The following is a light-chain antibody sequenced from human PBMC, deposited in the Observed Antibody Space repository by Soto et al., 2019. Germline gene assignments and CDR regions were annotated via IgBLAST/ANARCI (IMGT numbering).Light chain of an antibody. CDR2: EVN. J-gene: IGLJ3*02. V-gene: IGLV2-14*01. Sequence: QSVLTQPASVSGSPGQSITISCTGTSSDIGGYNYVSWFQQHPGKAPKLLIYEVNNRPSGISNRFSGSKSGHTASLTISGLQAEDEADYYCSSHRTSNSWVFGGGTKVTVL. CDR3: SSHRTSNSWV. CDR1: SSDIGGYNY.